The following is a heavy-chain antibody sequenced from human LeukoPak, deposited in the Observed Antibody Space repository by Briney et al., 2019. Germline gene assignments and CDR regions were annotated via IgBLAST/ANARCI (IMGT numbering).Heavy chain of an antibody. J-gene: IGHJ5*02. CDR1: GGSIRSYY. Sequence: SETLSLTCTVSGGSIRSYYWSWIRQPPGKGLEWIGYIYYSGSTNYNPSLKSRVTISVDTSKKQVSLKLSSVTAADTAVYYCARDPRNYYGSGEGFDPWGQGTLVTASS. CDR2: IYYSGST. V-gene: IGHV4-59*01. D-gene: IGHD3-10*01. CDR3: ARDPRNYYGSGEGFDP.